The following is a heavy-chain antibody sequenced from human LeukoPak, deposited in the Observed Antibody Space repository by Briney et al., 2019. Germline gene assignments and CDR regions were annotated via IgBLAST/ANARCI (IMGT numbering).Heavy chain of an antibody. CDR2: INHSGST. Sequence: SETLSLTCAVYGGSFSGYYWSWIRQPPGKGLEWIGEINHSGSTNYNPSPKGRVTISVDTSKNQFSLKLSSVTAADTAVYYCASAESIAVAGNWGQGTLVTVSS. J-gene: IGHJ4*02. CDR3: ASAESIAVAGN. D-gene: IGHD6-19*01. CDR1: GGSFSGYY. V-gene: IGHV4-34*01.